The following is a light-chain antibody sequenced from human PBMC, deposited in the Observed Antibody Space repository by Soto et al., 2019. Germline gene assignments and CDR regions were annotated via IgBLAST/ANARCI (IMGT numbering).Light chain of an antibody. V-gene: IGKV1-9*01. Sequence: IQMTHSPSTLSASVGDRVTITCRASQDISSYLGWYQQKPGKAPKLLIYAASTLQSGVPSRFSGSGSGTDFTLTINSLQPEDFATYFCQQLNNYPSTFGGGTKVDIK. J-gene: IGKJ4*01. CDR2: AAS. CDR3: QQLNNYPST. CDR1: QDISSY.